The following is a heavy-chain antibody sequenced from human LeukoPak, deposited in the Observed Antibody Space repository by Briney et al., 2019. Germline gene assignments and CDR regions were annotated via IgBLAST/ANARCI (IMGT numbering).Heavy chain of an antibody. V-gene: IGHV3-30*04. J-gene: IGHJ3*02. CDR3: AIGEVAAAAPEGKDAFDI. D-gene: IGHD6-13*01. Sequence: GGSLRLSCAASGFTFSSYAMHWVRQAPGKGLGWGAVISYDGSNKYYADSVKGRFTISRDNSKNTLYLQMNSLRAEDTAVYYCAIGEVAAAAPEGKDAFDIWGQGTMVTVSS. CDR2: ISYDGSNK. CDR1: GFTFSSYA.